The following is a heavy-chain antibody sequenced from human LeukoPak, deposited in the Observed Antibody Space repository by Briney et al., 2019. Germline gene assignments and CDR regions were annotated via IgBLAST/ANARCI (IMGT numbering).Heavy chain of an antibody. CDR2: INPSGGST. V-gene: IGHV1-46*01. Sequence: ASVKVSCKASGGTFTSYYMHWVRQAPGQGLEWMGIINPSGGSTSYAQKFQGRVTMTRDTSTSTVYMELSSLRSEDTAVYYCAREAPYCSGGSCYFDYWGQGTLVTVSS. CDR1: GGTFTSYY. J-gene: IGHJ4*02. CDR3: AREAPYCSGGSCYFDY. D-gene: IGHD2-15*01.